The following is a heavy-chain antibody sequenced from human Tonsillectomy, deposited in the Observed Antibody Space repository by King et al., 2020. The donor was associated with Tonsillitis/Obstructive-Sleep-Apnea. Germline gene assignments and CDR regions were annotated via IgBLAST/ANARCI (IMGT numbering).Heavy chain of an antibody. Sequence: QLVQSGAEVKKPGESLRISCKGSGYSFTSFWISWVRQMPGKGLEWMGRIDPSDSYTNYSPSSQGHVTISAYKSITTAYLQWSSLKASDTAMYYCARHGCSSTSCPSSWFDPWGQGTLVTVSS. CDR3: ARHGCSSTSCPSSWFDP. V-gene: IGHV5-10-1*01. CDR1: GYSFTSFW. J-gene: IGHJ5*02. D-gene: IGHD2-2*01. CDR2: IDPSDSYT.